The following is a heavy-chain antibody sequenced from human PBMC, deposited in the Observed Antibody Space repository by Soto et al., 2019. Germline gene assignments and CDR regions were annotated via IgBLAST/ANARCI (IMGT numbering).Heavy chain of an antibody. CDR3: ARGGDYYYYGMDV. V-gene: IGHV4-31*01. Sequence: QVQLQESGPGLVKPSQTLSLTCTVSGGSISSGGYYWSWIRQHPGKSLEWIAYIYYSGSTYYNPSLKSQVTISVDTSKNQFYLKLSSVTAADTAVYYCARGGDYYYYGMDVWGQGTTVTVSS. J-gene: IGHJ6*02. CDR2: IYYSGST. CDR1: GGSISSGGYY.